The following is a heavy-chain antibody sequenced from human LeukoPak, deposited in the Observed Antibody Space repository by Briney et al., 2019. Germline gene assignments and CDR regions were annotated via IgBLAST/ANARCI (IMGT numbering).Heavy chain of an antibody. CDR3: ARDHWDYYDSSGYYPPYYYGMDV. J-gene: IGHJ6*02. V-gene: IGHV3-33*01. D-gene: IGHD3-22*01. CDR1: GFTFSSYG. Sequence: GGSLRLSCAASGFTFSSYGMHWVRQAPGKGLEWVAVIWYGGSNKYYADSVKGRFTISRDNSKNTLYLQMNSLRAEDTAVYYCARDHWDYYDSSGYYPPYYYGMDVWGQGTTVTVSS. CDR2: IWYGGSNK.